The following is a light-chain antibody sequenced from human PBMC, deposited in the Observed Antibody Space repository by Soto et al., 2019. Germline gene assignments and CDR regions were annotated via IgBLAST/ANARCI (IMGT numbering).Light chain of an antibody. CDR3: QQYNNWPPET. CDR1: QTVSSTY. V-gene: IGKV3-20*01. CDR2: GAS. Sequence: EIVLTQSPGTLSLSPGERATLSCRASQTVSSTYLAWYQQKPGQAPRLLIYGASNRATGIPDRFSGSGSGTDFTRTISSLQSEDFAVYYCQQYNNWPPETFGQGTKVEIK. J-gene: IGKJ1*01.